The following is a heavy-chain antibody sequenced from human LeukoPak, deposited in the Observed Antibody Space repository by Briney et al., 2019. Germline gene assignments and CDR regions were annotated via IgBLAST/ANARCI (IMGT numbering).Heavy chain of an antibody. CDR2: ISWNSGSI. J-gene: IGHJ4*02. D-gene: IGHD6-19*01. Sequence: GRSLRLSCAASGFTFDDYAMHWVRQAPGKGLEWVSGISWNSGSIGYADSVKGRFNISRDNAKNSLYLQMNSLRAEDTALYYCAKAPIAVAARFDYWGQGTLVTVSS. V-gene: IGHV3-9*01. CDR1: GFTFDDYA. CDR3: AKAPIAVAARFDY.